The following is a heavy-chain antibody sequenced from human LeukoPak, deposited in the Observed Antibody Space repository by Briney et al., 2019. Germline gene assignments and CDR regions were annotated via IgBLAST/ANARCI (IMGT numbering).Heavy chain of an antibody. Sequence: PGGSLRLSCAASGFTFSSYGMHWVRQAPGKGLEWVSVIYSGGSTYYADSVKGRFTISRDNSKNTLYLQMNSLRAEDTAVYYCAKSEMSTGHAFDIWGQGTMVTVSS. J-gene: IGHJ3*02. CDR2: IYSGGST. V-gene: IGHV3-66*01. CDR1: GFTFSSYG. CDR3: AKSEMSTGHAFDI.